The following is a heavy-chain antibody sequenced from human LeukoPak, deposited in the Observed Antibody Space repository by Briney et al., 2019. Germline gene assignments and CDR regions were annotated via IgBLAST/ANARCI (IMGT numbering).Heavy chain of an antibody. D-gene: IGHD6-19*01. CDR3: AREGGGWYGTDNWYFDL. CDR1: GFTLSSYA. CDR2: ISGSGGST. J-gene: IGHJ2*01. V-gene: IGHV3-23*01. Sequence: PGGSLRLSCAASGFTLSSYAMSWVRQAPGKGLEWVSAISGSGGSTYYADSVKGRFPISRDNSKDTLYLQMNSLRAEDTAVYYCAREGGGWYGTDNWYFDLWGRGTLVTVSS.